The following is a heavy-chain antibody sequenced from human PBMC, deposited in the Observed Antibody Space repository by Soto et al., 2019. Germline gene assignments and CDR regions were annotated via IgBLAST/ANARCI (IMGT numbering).Heavy chain of an antibody. V-gene: IGHV4-59*01. Sequence: PSETLSLTCNVSGGSITSFYWDWLRQPPGKGLEWIGYIYFTGSTNYNPFLASRVTMSIDSSKRQFSLKLRSVSAADTAVYFCARHMAPGGSGNFDSWGQGTLVTVSS. CDR3: ARHMAPGGSGNFDS. J-gene: IGHJ4*02. CDR1: GGSITSFY. D-gene: IGHD3-10*01. CDR2: IYFTGST.